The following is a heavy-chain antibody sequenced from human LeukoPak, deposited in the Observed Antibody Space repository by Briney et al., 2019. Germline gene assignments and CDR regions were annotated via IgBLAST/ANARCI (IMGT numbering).Heavy chain of an antibody. CDR2: INSDGSGT. D-gene: IGHD4-23*01. V-gene: IGHV3-74*01. J-gene: IGHJ5*01. Sequence: GGSLRLSCAASGFTFSSYWMHWVRQAPGKGLEWVSRINSDGSGTIYADPVRGRFTISRDNAKNTLYLQVNSLRAEDTAVYYCARTEGTVAYDSWGQGTLVTVSS. CDR3: ARTEGTVAYDS. CDR1: GFTFSSYW.